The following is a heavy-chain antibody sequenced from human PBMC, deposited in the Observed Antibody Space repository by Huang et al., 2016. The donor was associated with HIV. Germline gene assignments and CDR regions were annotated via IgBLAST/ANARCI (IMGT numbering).Heavy chain of an antibody. CDR3: ATSRGSSRY. D-gene: IGHD1-26*01. CDR1: GFTFSSYW. CDR2: IKGDGSEK. V-gene: IGHV3-7*01. J-gene: IGHJ4*02. Sequence: EVQLVESGGGLVQPGGSLRLSCAASGFTFSSYWMTWVRQAPGKGLEWVANIKGDGSEKNYVDAVKGRFTISRDNAKNSLYLQMNSLRVEDTGVYYCATSRGSSRYWGQGTLVTVSS.